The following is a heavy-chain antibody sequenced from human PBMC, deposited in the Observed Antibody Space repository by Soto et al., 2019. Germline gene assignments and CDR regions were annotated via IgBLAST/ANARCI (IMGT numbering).Heavy chain of an antibody. D-gene: IGHD6-13*01. CDR1: GFTFSNYE. CDR2: ISNNGAHT. Sequence: GGSLRLSCAASGFTFSNYEMHWVRQAPGKGLEYVSGISNNGAHTYYADSVKGRFTISRDNSKNTLYLQMNSLRAEDTAVYYCASHLYIAAAGPDAFDIWGQGTMVTVSS. CDR3: ASHLYIAAAGPDAFDI. J-gene: IGHJ3*02. V-gene: IGHV3-64*04.